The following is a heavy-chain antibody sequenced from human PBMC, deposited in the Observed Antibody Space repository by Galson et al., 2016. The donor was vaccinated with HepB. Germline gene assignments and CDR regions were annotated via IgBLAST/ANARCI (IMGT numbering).Heavy chain of an antibody. CDR3: ARHIIYDFFDGMDV. J-gene: IGHJ6*02. V-gene: IGHV1-46*01. Sequence: SVKVSCKASGYTFTNSYMHWVRQAPGHGLEWMGIINPSGGSTTYAQKFQGRVTMTRDTSTSTVYMELSSLRSEDTAVYYCARHIIYDFFDGMDVWGQGTTVTVSS. CDR1: GYTFTNSY. CDR2: INPSGGST. D-gene: IGHD3-3*01.